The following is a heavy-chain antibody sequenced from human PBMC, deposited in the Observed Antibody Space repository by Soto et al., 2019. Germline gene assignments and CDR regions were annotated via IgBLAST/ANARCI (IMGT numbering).Heavy chain of an antibody. CDR2: IYYSGST. V-gene: IGHV4-59*08. CDR3: ASSREYDILTGYPYYYYYYMDV. D-gene: IGHD3-9*01. CDR1: GGSISSYY. Sequence: QVQLQESGPGLVKPSETLSLTCTVSGGSISSYYWSWIRQPPGKGLEWIGYIYYSGSTNYNPSLKSRVTISVDTSKNQFSLKLSSVTAADTAVYYCASSREYDILTGYPYYYYYYMDVWGKGTTVTVSS. J-gene: IGHJ6*03.